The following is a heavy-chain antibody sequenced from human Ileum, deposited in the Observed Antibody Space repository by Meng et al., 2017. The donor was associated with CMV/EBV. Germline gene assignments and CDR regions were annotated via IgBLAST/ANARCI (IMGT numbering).Heavy chain of an antibody. CDR2: ILLDGVTT. V-gene: IGHV3-23*01. CDR3: ARRRQV. CDR1: DNSVRYYA. Sequence: GESLKISCVASDNSVRYYAMDWVRQAPGKGLEWVSAILLDGVTTYYADSVKGRFTISRDNSKNTVYLQMISLRAEDTAVYFCARRRQVWGQGTLVTVSS. J-gene: IGHJ4*02.